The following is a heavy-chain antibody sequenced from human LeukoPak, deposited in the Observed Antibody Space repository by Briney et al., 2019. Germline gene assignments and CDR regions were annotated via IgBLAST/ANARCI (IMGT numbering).Heavy chain of an antibody. D-gene: IGHD3-16*01. CDR3: ARDRFGGADYYYGMDV. CDR1: GFTFSSYS. J-gene: IGHJ6*02. Sequence: GGALRLSCAASGFTFSSYSMNWVRQAPGKGLEGVSSISSSSSYIYYADSVKGRFTISRDNAKNSLYLQMNSLRAEDTAVYYCARDRFGGADYYYGMDVWGPGTTVTVSS. V-gene: IGHV3-21*01. CDR2: ISSSSSYI.